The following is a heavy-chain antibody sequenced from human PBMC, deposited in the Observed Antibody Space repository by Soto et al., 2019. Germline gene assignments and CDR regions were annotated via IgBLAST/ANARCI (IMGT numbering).Heavy chain of an antibody. D-gene: IGHD6-13*01. Sequence: EVQLVESGGGLVKPGGSLRLSCAASGFTFSTYSMNWVRQAPGKGLEWVSCISSRSTYIYYADSVRGRFTISRDNAKNSLYLQMNSMRDDDPAVYYCASMGEQLVPAYFDLWGRGTLVTVSS. J-gene: IGHJ2*01. CDR3: ASMGEQLVPAYFDL. V-gene: IGHV3-21*01. CDR1: GFTFSTYS. CDR2: ISSRSTYI.